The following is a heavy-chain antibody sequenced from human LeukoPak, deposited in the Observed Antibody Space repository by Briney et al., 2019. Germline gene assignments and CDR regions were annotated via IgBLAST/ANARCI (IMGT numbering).Heavy chain of an antibody. CDR3: ARDKEEWELLPDAFDI. CDR1: GFTFSSYE. CDR2: ISSSGSTI. J-gene: IGHJ3*02. D-gene: IGHD1-26*01. V-gene: IGHV3-48*03. Sequence: PGGSLRLSCAASGFTFSSYEMNWVRQAPGKGVEWVSYISSSGSTIYYADSVKGRFTISRDNAKNSLYLQMNSLRAEDTAVYYCARDKEEWELLPDAFDIWGQGTMVTVSS.